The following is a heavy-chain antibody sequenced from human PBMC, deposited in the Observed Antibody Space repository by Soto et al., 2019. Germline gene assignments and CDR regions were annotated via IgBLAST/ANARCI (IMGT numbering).Heavy chain of an antibody. CDR3: ARDSDYCTGGSCYGNFDF. Sequence: SETLSLTCTVSGGSISSVTYYWTWVRQRPGEGLEWIGFISHSGRTYYNPSLKSRAAISVDTSENQFSLRLSSVTAADTAVYFCARDSDYCTGGSCYGNFDFWGQGTLVTVSS. CDR2: ISHSGRT. V-gene: IGHV4-31*03. CDR1: GGSISSVTYY. D-gene: IGHD2-15*01. J-gene: IGHJ4*02.